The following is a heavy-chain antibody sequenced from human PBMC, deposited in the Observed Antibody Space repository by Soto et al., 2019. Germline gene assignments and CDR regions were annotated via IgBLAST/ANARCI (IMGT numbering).Heavy chain of an antibody. CDR1: GYTFTSYD. Sequence: ASVKVSCKASGYTFTSYDINWVRQATGQGLEWMGWMNPNSGNTGYAQKFQGRVTMTRNTSISTAYMELSSLRSEDTAVYYCARQAGDEYYFDYWGQGTLVTVSS. V-gene: IGHV1-8*02. CDR2: MNPNSGNT. J-gene: IGHJ4*02. CDR3: ARQAGDEYYFDY. D-gene: IGHD7-27*01.